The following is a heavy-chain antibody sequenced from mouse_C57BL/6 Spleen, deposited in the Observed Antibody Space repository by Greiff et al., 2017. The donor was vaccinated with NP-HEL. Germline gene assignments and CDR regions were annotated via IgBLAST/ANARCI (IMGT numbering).Heavy chain of an antibody. J-gene: IGHJ3*01. Sequence: EVQLQQSGAELVKPGASVKLSCTASGFNIKDYYMHWVKQRTEQGLEWIGRIDPEDGETKYATKFQGKATITADKSSNTAYLQLSSLTSEYTAVYYSARRRVFYYEYGGEPFAYWGQGTLVTVSA. CDR2: IDPEDGET. CDR1: GFNIKDYY. D-gene: IGHD2-4*01. V-gene: IGHV14-2*01. CDR3: ARRRVFYYEYGGEPFAY.